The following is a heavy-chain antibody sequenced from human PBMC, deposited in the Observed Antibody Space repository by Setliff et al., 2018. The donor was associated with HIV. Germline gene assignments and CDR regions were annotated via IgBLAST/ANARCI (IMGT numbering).Heavy chain of an antibody. J-gene: IGHJ5*02. CDR3: ARETVSLRGDWFDP. CDR2: IRHSGYT. CDR1: GGSIGSYH. D-gene: IGHD4-17*01. Sequence: SETLSLTCNVSGGSIGSYHWAWIRQSPGKGLEYIGNIRHSGYTNYNPSLKSRLNMSVDTSNYQISVKLTAVTAADTAVYYCARETVSLRGDWFDPWGQGTLVTVSS. V-gene: IGHV4-59*01.